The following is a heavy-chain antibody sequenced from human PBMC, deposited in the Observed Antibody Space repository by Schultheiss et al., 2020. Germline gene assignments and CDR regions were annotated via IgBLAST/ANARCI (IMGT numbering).Heavy chain of an antibody. CDR3: ARGFYYYDSSGYYTFDY. Sequence: ASVKVSCKASGYTFTSYYMHWVRQAPGQGLEWMGWINCNSGGTKYAQNFQGRVTMTRDTSITTAYMELSRLTSDDTAVYYCARGFYYYDSSGYYTFDYWGQGALVTVSS. J-gene: IGHJ4*02. D-gene: IGHD3-22*01. V-gene: IGHV1-2*02. CDR2: INCNSGGT. CDR1: GYTFTSYY.